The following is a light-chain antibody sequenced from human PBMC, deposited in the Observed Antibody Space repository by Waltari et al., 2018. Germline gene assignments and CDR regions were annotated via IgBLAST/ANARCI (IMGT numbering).Light chain of an antibody. CDR3: QTGGHGTWV. CDR2: VNSDGSH. V-gene: IGLV4-69*01. Sequence: QLVLTQSPFASASLGASVKLTCTLSSGHSSNVVAWLQQRPEKGPRYLMKVNSDGSHNKGDEIPDRFSGSSSGAERYLTISSLQSEDEGDYYCQTGGHGTWVFGGGTKLTVL. CDR1: SGHSSNV. J-gene: IGLJ3*02.